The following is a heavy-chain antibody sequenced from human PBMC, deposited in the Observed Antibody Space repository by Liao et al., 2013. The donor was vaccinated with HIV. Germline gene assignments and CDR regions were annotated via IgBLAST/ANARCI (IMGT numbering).Heavy chain of an antibody. CDR3: ARVCTIFGVVTTYYFDY. Sequence: QLQLQESGPGLVKPSETLSLTCTVSGGSISSSSYYWSWIRQPAGKGLEWIGRISTLGNTNYSPSLKSRVTISVDSSKNQFSLKLSSVTAADTAVYYCARVCTIFGVVTTYYFDYWGQGTLVTVSS. CDR2: ISTLGNT. J-gene: IGHJ4*02. D-gene: IGHD3-3*01. V-gene: IGHV4-61*02. CDR1: GGSISSSSYY.